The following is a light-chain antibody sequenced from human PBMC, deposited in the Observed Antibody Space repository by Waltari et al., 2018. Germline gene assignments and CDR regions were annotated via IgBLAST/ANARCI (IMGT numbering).Light chain of an antibody. Sequence: EIVFTQSPGTQSLSLGDRATLSCRASQSVSRVLAWYQPKPGQAPRLLIYGTSNRATGIPDRFSGSGSGTDVSLTISRLEPEDVAVYFCQHYVRLPATFGQGTKVEIK. V-gene: IGKV3-20*01. J-gene: IGKJ1*01. CDR3: QHYVRLPAT. CDR1: QSVSRV. CDR2: GTS.